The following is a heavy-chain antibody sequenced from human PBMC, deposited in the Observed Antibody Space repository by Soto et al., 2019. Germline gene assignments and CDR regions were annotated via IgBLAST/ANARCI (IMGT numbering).Heavy chain of an antibody. V-gene: IGHV1-69*13. CDR1: GGTFSSYA. Sequence: ASVKVSCKASGGTFSSYAIGWVRQAPGQGLEWMGGIIPIFGTANYAQKFQGRVTITADESTSTAYMELSSLRSEDTAVYYCAREFMTTVTRSYYYVTDVWGQRTPITVS. CDR3: AREFMTTVTRSYYYVTDV. D-gene: IGHD4-4*01. CDR2: IIPIFGTA. J-gene: IGHJ6*02.